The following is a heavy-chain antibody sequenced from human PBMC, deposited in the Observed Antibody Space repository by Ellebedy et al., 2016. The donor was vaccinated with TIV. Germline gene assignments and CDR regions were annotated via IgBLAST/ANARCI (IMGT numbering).Heavy chain of an antibody. CDR1: GFTFTDYY. D-gene: IGHD3-3*01. CDR2: IGSGGDYA. J-gene: IGHJ6*02. Sequence: GGSLRLXXVASGFTFTDYYVSWIRQAPGKGLEWIARIGSGGDYANHADSVKGRFTISRDNAKNSLYLQMRSLRAEDTAVYYCARNYDFWCGYPDMDVWGQGTTVIVSS. CDR3: ARNYDFWCGYPDMDV. V-gene: IGHV3-11*06.